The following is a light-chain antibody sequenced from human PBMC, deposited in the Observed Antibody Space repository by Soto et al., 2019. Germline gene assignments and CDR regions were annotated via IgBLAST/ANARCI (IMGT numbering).Light chain of an antibody. CDR2: WAS. CDR3: QQYYSTPPIT. CDR1: QSVLSSSNNKNY. J-gene: IGKJ5*01. V-gene: IGKV4-1*01. Sequence: DIVMTQYPDSLAVSLGERATINCKSSQSVLSSSNNKNYLAWYQQKPGQPPKLLIYWASTRESGVPDRFGGSGSGTDFTLTISSLQAEDVAVYYCQQYYSTPPITFGQGTRLEIK.